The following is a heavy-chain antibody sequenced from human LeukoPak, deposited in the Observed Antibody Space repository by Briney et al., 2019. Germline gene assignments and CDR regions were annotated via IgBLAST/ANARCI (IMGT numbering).Heavy chain of an antibody. Sequence: SGTLSLTCTVSGGSISSGGYYWSWIRQHPGKGLEWIGYIYYSGSTYYNPSLKSRVTISVDTSKNQFSLKLSSVTAADTAVYYCARARSDSSGYYYNYWGQGTLVTVSS. CDR3: ARARSDSSGYYYNY. J-gene: IGHJ4*02. CDR1: GGSISSGGYY. V-gene: IGHV4-31*03. CDR2: IYYSGST. D-gene: IGHD3-22*01.